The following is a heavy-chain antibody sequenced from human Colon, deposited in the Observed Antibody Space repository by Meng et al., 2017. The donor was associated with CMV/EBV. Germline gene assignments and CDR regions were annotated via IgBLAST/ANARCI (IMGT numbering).Heavy chain of an antibody. CDR1: GDTFNNYA. D-gene: IGHD3-10*01. Sequence: SVKVSCKASGDTFNNYAISWVRQAPGQGLEWMGGIIPIFGTANYAQKFQGRVTITTDESTSTAYMELSSLRSEDTAVYYCARERITMVRGVIVTGMDVWGQGTTVTVSS. J-gene: IGHJ6*02. CDR3: ARERITMVRGVIVTGMDV. CDR2: IIPIFGTA. V-gene: IGHV1-69*05.